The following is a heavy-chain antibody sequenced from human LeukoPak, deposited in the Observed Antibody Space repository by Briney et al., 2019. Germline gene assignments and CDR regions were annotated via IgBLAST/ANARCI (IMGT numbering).Heavy chain of an antibody. CDR3: AKPVSCTNTSRRIPGVYCFDY. CDR2: VSGGNENT. D-gene: IGHD2-2*01. J-gene: IGHJ4*02. CDR1: GFTFRNYA. V-gene: IGHV3-23*01. Sequence: GGSLRLSCVASGFTFRNYAMNWVRQAPGKGPEWISAVSGGNENTYYADSVRGRFTISRDNSKNTLYLQMNSLRAEDTAVYYCAKPVSCTNTSRRIPGVYCFDYWGRGTLVTVSS.